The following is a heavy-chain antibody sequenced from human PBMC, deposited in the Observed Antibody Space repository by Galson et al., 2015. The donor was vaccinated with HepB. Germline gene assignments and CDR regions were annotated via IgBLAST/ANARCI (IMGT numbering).Heavy chain of an antibody. J-gene: IGHJ6*02. CDR2: IKEDGSEN. D-gene: IGHD3-10*01. V-gene: IGHV3-7*03. CDR1: GVTVSNNY. Sequence: SLRLSCAASGVTVSNNYMSWVRQAPGMGLEWVANIKEDGSENNYVDSVKGRFTISRDNAKNSLYLQMNSLRAEDTAVYYCARVKRGEWYSYYYYGMDVWGQGTTVTVSS. CDR3: ARVKRGEWYSYYYYGMDV.